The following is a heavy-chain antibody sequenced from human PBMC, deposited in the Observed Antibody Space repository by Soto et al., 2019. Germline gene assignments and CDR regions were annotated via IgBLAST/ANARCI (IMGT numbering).Heavy chain of an antibody. V-gene: IGHV4-4*07. D-gene: IGHD3-10*01. Sequence: PSETLSLSCTVSGGSISRYCWSWSRQPAGKGLEWIGRIYTSGSTNYNPSLKSRVTMSVDTSKNQFSLKLSSVTAADTAVYYCARDTYGSGSYYYYYGMDVWGQGTTVTVSS. J-gene: IGHJ6*02. CDR3: ARDTYGSGSYYYYYGMDV. CDR1: GGSISRYC. CDR2: IYTSGST.